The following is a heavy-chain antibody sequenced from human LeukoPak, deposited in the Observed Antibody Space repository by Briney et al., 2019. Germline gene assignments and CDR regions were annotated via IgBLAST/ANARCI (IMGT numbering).Heavy chain of an antibody. Sequence: SETLSLTCTVSGDSISSPNWWSWVRQPPGKGLEWIGEIYHTGSTNYNPSLKSRVTISLDKSKNQFSLKLTSVTAADTAIYYCARYYYYYMDVWGKGTTVTVSS. V-gene: IGHV4-4*02. CDR2: IYHTGST. CDR1: GDSISSPNW. J-gene: IGHJ6*03. CDR3: ARYYYYYMDV.